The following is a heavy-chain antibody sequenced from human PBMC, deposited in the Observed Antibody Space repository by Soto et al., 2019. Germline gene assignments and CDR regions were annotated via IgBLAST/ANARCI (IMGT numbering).Heavy chain of an antibody. CDR3: AKVGGGGHSSSSG. D-gene: IGHD6-6*01. CDR1: GFSFSSYA. J-gene: IGHJ4*02. Sequence: EVQLLESGGGLVQPGGSLRLSCAASGFSFSSYAMTWVRQAPGKGLEWVSAITGNGASVFYADSVKGRFTISRDNSKNRLFLQMNSLRAEDPAIYYCAKVGGGGHSSSSGWGQGTLVTVSS. CDR2: ITGNGASV. V-gene: IGHV3-23*01.